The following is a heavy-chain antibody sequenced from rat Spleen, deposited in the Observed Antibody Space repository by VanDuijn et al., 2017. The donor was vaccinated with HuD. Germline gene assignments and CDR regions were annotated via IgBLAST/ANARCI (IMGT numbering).Heavy chain of an antibody. V-gene: IGHV5-22*01. CDR1: GFTFSDYY. CDR3: ARHSYGSYGWFAY. Sequence: EVQLVESDGGLVQPGRSLKLSCAASGFTFSDYYMAWVRQAPKKGLEWVASISYEGSSTYYGDAGKGRFTIARDNAKSTLYLQMNSLRSEDTGTYYCARHSYGSYGWFAYWGQGTLVTVSS. D-gene: IGHD1-3*01. J-gene: IGHJ3*01. CDR2: ISYEGSST.